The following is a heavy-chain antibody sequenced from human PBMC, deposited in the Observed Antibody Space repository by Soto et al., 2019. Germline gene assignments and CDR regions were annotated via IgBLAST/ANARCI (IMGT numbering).Heavy chain of an antibody. CDR3: ITESAYYYGSGSYSY. CDR1: GFTFSNAW. Sequence: EVQLVESGGGLVKPGGSLRLSCAASGFTFSNAWMSWVRQAPGKGLEWVGRIKSKTDGGTTDYAAPVKGRFTISRDDSKNTLYLQMNSLKTEDTAVYYCITESAYYYGSGSYSYWGQGTLVTVSS. J-gene: IGHJ4*02. CDR2: IKSKTDGGTT. D-gene: IGHD3-10*01. V-gene: IGHV3-15*01.